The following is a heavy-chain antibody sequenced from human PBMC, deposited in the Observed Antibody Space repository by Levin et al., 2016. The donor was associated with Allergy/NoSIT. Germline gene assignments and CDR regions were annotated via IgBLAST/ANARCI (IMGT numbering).Heavy chain of an antibody. D-gene: IGHD2-15*01. CDR2: VNCGAGST. J-gene: IGHJ5*02. V-gene: IGHV1-46*01. Sequence: ASVKVSCKTSGYSFTNYYIHWVRQAPGQGLEWMGVVNCGAGSTAYAQTLQDRITMTRDTSTSTVSMEMSGLTSEDTAVYYCARGGFCGGGSCPHNWFDPWGHGTLVTVSS. CDR1: GYSFTNYY. CDR3: ARGGFCGGGSCPHNWFDP.